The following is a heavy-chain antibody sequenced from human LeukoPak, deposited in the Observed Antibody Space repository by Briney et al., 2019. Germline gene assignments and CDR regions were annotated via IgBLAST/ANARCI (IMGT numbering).Heavy chain of an antibody. CDR2: IIPIFGTA. V-gene: IGHV1-69*13. CDR3: ARSFGGGVRYYYYGDV. Sequence: SVKVSCKASGGTFSSYAISWVRQAPGQGLEWMGGIIPIFGTANYAQKFQGRVTITADESTSTAYMELSSLRSEDTAVYYCARSFGGGVRYYYYGDVWGKGTPVSVSS. J-gene: IGHJ6*03. CDR1: GGTFSSYA. D-gene: IGHD2-21*01.